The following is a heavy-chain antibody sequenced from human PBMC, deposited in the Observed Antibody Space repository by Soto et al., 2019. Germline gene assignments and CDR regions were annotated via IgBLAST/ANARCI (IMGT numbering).Heavy chain of an antibody. D-gene: IGHD3-3*01. CDR1: GFTFSSYA. J-gene: IGHJ4*02. Sequence: SLRLSCAASGFTFSSYAVHWVRQAPGKGLDWVALISYDGRNKYYADSVKGRFTVSRDNSNSTLYLQMNSLRAEDTAVYFCARDLRHLHVERFWSGYSDLWGQGTLVTVSS. V-gene: IGHV3-30*04. CDR2: ISYDGRNK. CDR3: ARDLRHLHVERFWSGYSDL.